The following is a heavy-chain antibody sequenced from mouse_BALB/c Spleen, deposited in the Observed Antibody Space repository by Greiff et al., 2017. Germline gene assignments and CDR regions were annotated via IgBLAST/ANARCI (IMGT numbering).Heavy chain of an antibody. Sequence: EVKLVESGGGLVKPGGSLKLSCAASGFTFSSYTMSWVRQTPEKRLEWVATISSGGSYTYYPDSVKGRFTISRDNAKNTLYLQMSSLKSEDTAMYYCTRSYDGYPVAYWGQGTLVTVSA. CDR2: ISSGGSYT. V-gene: IGHV5-6-4*01. CDR1: GFTFSSYT. D-gene: IGHD2-3*01. J-gene: IGHJ3*01. CDR3: TRSYDGYPVAY.